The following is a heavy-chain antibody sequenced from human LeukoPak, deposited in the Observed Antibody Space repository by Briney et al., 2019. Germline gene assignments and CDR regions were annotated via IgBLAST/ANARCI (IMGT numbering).Heavy chain of an antibody. CDR3: ARAYYDFWSGENAFDI. Sequence: GGSLRLSCAASGFTFSDYYMSWIRQAPGKGLEWVSYISSSGSTIYYADSVKGRFTISRDNAKNSLYLQMNSLRAEDTAVYYCARAYYDFWSGENAFDIWGQGTMVTVSS. D-gene: IGHD3-3*01. CDR1: GFTFSDYY. CDR2: ISSSGSTI. J-gene: IGHJ3*02. V-gene: IGHV3-11*04.